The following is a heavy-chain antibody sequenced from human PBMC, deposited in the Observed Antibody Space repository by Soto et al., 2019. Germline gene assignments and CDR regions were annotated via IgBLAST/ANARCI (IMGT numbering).Heavy chain of an antibody. J-gene: IGHJ5*02. V-gene: IGHV4-34*01. CDR1: GGSFSGYY. CDR3: ARSPHRYCSSTSCDLGVAP. CDR2: INHSGST. D-gene: IGHD2-2*01. Sequence: QVQLQQWGAGLLKPSETLSLTCAVYGGSFSGYYWSWIRQPPGKGLEWIGEINHSGSTNYNPSLKSRVTISVDTSKNQFSLKLSSVTAADTAVYYCARSPHRYCSSTSCDLGVAPWGQGTLVTVSS.